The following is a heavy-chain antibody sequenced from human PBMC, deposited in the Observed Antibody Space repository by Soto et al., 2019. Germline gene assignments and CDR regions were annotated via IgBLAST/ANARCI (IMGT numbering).Heavy chain of an antibody. J-gene: IGHJ4*02. CDR2: IYYSGST. CDR1: GGSISSYY. D-gene: IGHD6-19*01. V-gene: IGHV4-59*01. Sequence: SETLSLTCTVSGGSISSYYWSWIRQPPGKGLEWIGYIYYSGSTNYNPSLKGRVTISVDTSKNQFSLKLSSVTAADTAVYYCAREPISAQAPDYWGQGTLVTVSS. CDR3: AREPISAQAPDY.